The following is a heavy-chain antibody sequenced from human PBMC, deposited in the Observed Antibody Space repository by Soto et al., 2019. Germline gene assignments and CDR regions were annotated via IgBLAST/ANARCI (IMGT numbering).Heavy chain of an antibody. CDR3: ATDPSAYSTHMGYFSDH. CDR1: GFTFSRHA. V-gene: IGHV3-23*01. J-gene: IGHJ4*02. Sequence: EVQLLESGGNLVQPGGSLRLSCAASGFTFSRHAMSWVRQAPGEGLEWVSTLDAGDTTSYADSVEGRFTISRDNARNTLSLQMNSLIVEDTAVYYCATDPSAYSTHMGYFSDHWGQGPLVTVSS. D-gene: IGHD5-12*01. CDR2: LDAGDTT.